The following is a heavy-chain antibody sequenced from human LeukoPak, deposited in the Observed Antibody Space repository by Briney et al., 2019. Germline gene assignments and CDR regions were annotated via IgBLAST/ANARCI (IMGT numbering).Heavy chain of an antibody. D-gene: IGHD2-8*02. J-gene: IGHJ3*02. CDR1: GGSISSYY. CDR3: ARTGGWKNHDAFDI. Sequence: SETLSLTCTVSGGSISSYYWSWIRQPPGKGLEWIGYIYYSGSTNYNPSLKSRVTISVDTSKNQFSLKLSSVTAADTAVYYCARTGGWKNHDAFDIWGQGTMVTVSS. CDR2: IYYSGST. V-gene: IGHV4-59*01.